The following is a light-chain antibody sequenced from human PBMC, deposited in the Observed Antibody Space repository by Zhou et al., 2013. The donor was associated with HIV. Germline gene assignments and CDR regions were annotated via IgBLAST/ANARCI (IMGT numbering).Light chain of an antibody. CDR1: QSVSSNR. CDR2: DAS. V-gene: IGKV3-20*01. CDR3: QQYDGSPWT. J-gene: IGKJ1*01. Sequence: ETVLTQSPGTLSLSPGERATLSCRARQSVSSNRLAWYQQKPGRAPRLLIYDASNRATGIPARFSGSGSGTDFTLTITRLEPEDFAVYHCQQYDGSPWTFGQGTKVEI.